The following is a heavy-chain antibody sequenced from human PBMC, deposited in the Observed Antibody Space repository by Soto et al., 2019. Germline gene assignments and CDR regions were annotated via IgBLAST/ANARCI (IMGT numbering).Heavy chain of an antibody. CDR1: GFTFSSYG. D-gene: IGHD3-22*01. CDR2: IWYDGSNK. CDR3: ARDTSLPRNYYDSSGYPDY. V-gene: IGHV3-33*01. Sequence: HPGGSLRLSCAASGFTFSSYGMHWVRQAPGKGLEWVAVIWYDGSNKYYADSVKGRFTISRDNSKNTLYLQMNSLRAEDTAVYYCARDTSLPRNYYDSSGYPDYWGQGTLVTVSS. J-gene: IGHJ4*02.